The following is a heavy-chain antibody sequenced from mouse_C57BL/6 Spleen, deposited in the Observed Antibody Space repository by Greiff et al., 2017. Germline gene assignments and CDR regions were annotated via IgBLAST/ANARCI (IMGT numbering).Heavy chain of an antibody. CDR2: IYPGGGYT. CDR3: ARSSIYYGYDY. Sequence: VQLQQSGAELVRPGTSVKMSCKASGYTFTNYWIGWAKQRPGHGLEWIGDIYPGGGYTNYNEKFKGKATLTADKSSRTAYMQFSSLTSEDSAIYYCARSSIYYGYDYWGQGTTLTVSS. J-gene: IGHJ2*01. D-gene: IGHD2-2*01. CDR1: GYTFTNYW. V-gene: IGHV1-63*01.